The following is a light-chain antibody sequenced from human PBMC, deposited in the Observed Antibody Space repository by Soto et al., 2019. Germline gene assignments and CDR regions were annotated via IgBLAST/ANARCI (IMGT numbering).Light chain of an antibody. CDR2: AAS. CDR1: QSISSY. V-gene: IGKV1-39*01. Sequence: DIQMTQSPSSLSASVGDRVTITCRASQSISSYLNWYQQKPGKAPKLLIYAASSLQSGVPSRFSGSGSGTDFTLTISSLQPEDFATYYCQQSYSTPQLTFGGGNKVDIK. CDR3: QQSYSTPQLT. J-gene: IGKJ4*01.